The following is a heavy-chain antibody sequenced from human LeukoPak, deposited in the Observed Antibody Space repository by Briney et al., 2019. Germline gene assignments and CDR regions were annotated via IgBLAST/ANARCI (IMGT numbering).Heavy chain of an antibody. V-gene: IGHV3-7*01. CDR3: XXDWMVGATFEIQGPVDY. J-gene: IGHJ4*02. CDR2: INQDGNEK. Sequence: PGGSLRLSCAASGFTFSSYWMSWVRQAPGKGLEWVANINQDGNEKYYVDSVKGRFTISRDNAKKSLHLQMNSLRAEDTAVYYXXXDWMVGATFEIQGPVDYWGQGTLVTVSS. D-gene: IGHD1-26*01. CDR1: GFTFSSYW.